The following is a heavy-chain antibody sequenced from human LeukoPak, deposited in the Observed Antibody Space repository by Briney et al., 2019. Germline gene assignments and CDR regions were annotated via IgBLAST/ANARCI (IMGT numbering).Heavy chain of an antibody. Sequence: GGSLRLSCAASGFTFSASAMNWVRQAPGMGLDWVSQISGSGVETYYADSVQGRFTISRDNSENTLHLQMNSLRAEDTAVYYCVKRSRDGYNSPLDNWGQGTLVTVSS. D-gene: IGHD5-24*01. CDR3: VKRSRDGYNSPLDN. CDR1: GFTFSASA. CDR2: ISGSGVET. J-gene: IGHJ4*01. V-gene: IGHV3-23*01.